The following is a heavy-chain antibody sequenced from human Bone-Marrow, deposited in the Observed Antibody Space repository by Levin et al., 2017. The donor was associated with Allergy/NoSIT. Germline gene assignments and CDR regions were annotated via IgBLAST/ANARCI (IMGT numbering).Heavy chain of an antibody. CDR2: ISSSSSYI. Sequence: PGGSLRLSCAASGFTFSSYSMNWVRQAPGKGLEWVSSISSSSSYIYYADSVKGRFTISRDNAKNSLYLQMNSLRAEDTAVYYCARAKRSDYDFWSVSYYGMDVWGQGTTVTVSS. D-gene: IGHD3-3*01. CDR1: GFTFSSYS. J-gene: IGHJ6*02. CDR3: ARAKRSDYDFWSVSYYGMDV. V-gene: IGHV3-21*01.